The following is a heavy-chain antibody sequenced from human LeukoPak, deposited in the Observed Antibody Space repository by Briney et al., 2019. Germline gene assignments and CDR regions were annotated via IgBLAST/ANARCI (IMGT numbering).Heavy chain of an antibody. CDR2: INHSGST. Sequence: PSETLSLTCTVSGGSVSSSNDYWGWIRQPPGKGLEWIGEINHSGSTNYNPSLKSRVTISVDTSKNQFSLKLSSVTAADTAVYYCARVGPVGATHSYYYMDVWGKGTTVTVSS. J-gene: IGHJ6*03. CDR1: GGSVSSSNDY. D-gene: IGHD1-26*01. CDR3: ARVGPVGATHSYYYMDV. V-gene: IGHV4-39*07.